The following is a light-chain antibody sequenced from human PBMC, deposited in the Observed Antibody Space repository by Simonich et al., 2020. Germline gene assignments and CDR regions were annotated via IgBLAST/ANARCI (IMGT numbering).Light chain of an antibody. Sequence: QSALTQPASVSGAPGQSITISCTGTSSDVGGYNYVSWDQQHPGKAPKLMIYDVSTRPSGVSNRFSGSKSGNTASLTISGLQAEDEADYYCSSYTSSSTLGVFGGGTKLTVL. CDR2: DVS. J-gene: IGLJ2*01. V-gene: IGLV2-14*01. CDR3: SSYTSSSTLGV. CDR1: SSDVGGYNY.